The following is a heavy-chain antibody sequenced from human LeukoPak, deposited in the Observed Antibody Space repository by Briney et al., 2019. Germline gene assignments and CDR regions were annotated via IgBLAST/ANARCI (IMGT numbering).Heavy chain of an antibody. D-gene: IGHD3-22*01. CDR2: ISYDGSNK. V-gene: IGHV3-30*18. Sequence: PERSLRLSCAASGFTFSSYGMHWVRQAPGKGLEWVAVISYDGSNKYYADSVKGRFTISRDNSKNTLYLQMNSLRAEDTAVYYCAKDNDSSIDYWGQGTLVTVSS. J-gene: IGHJ4*02. CDR1: GFTFSSYG. CDR3: AKDNDSSIDY.